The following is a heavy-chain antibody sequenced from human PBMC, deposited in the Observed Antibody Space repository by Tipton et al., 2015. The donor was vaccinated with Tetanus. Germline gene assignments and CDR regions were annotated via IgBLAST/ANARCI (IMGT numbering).Heavy chain of an antibody. Sequence: TLSLTCAVSGVSISTSDWWSWVRQPPGKGLEWIGEIFHDGTTNYNPSLKSRVTISVDKSKSQFSLKWTSVTAADTAVYYCASHLGSWTSTSCQPFAYWGQGTLVTVSS. CDR2: IFHDGTT. D-gene: IGHD2-2*01. J-gene: IGHJ4*02. CDR1: GVSISTSDW. CDR3: ASHLGSWTSTSCQPFAY. V-gene: IGHV4-4*02.